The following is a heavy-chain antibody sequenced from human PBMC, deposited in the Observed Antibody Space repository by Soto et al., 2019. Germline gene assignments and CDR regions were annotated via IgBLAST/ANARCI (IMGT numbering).Heavy chain of an antibody. J-gene: IGHJ6*02. Sequence: PSETLSLTCTVSGGSISSGDYYWSWIRQPPGKGLEWIGYIYYSGSTYYNPSLKSRVTISVDTSKNQFSLKLSSVTAADTAVYYCARGVLRYFDRLSLHPTNYGMDVWGQGTTVTVSS. CDR2: IYYSGST. D-gene: IGHD3-9*01. V-gene: IGHV4-30-4*01. CDR1: GGSISSGDYY. CDR3: ARGVLRYFDRLSLHPTNYGMDV.